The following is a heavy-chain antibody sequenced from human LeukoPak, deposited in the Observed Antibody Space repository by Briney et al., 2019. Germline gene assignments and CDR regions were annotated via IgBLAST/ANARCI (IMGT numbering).Heavy chain of an antibody. CDR3: ARSGGSGYLNSDY. V-gene: IGHV4-59*08. J-gene: IGHJ4*02. D-gene: IGHD6-19*01. CDR1: GGSCSSYY. Sequence: SETLSLTCTVSGGSCSSYYWSWIRQPPGKGLEWIGYIYYSGSTNYNPSLKSRVTISVDTSKNQFSLKLSSVTAADTAVYYCARSGGSGYLNSDYWGQGTLVTVSS. CDR2: IYYSGST.